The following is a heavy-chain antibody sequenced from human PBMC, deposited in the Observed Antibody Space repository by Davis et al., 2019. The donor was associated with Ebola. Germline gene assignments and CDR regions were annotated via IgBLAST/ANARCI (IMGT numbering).Heavy chain of an antibody. Sequence: AASVKVSCKASGSTFSSYAISWVRQAPGQGLEWMGGIIPIFGTANYAQKFQGRVTITADKSTSTAYMELSSLRSEDTAVYYCAREIHFWSGYYPVKYYYYGMDVWGQGTTVTVSS. D-gene: IGHD3-3*02. V-gene: IGHV1-69*06. CDR3: AREIHFWSGYYPVKYYYYGMDV. J-gene: IGHJ6*02. CDR1: GSTFSSYA. CDR2: IIPIFGTA.